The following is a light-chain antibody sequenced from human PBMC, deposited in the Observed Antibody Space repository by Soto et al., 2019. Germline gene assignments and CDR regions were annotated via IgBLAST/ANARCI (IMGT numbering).Light chain of an antibody. V-gene: IGKV3-20*01. CDR3: QQYGTSTT. CDR2: GAS. Sequence: EIVLTQSPGTLSLSAGERGILSCRASQSVRSNSVAWYQHKPGQAPRLLIYGASNRATGVPDRFSGSGSGTDFTLTITRLEPEDFAVYHCQQYGTSTTFGGGTRVEIK. J-gene: IGKJ4*01. CDR1: QSVRSNS.